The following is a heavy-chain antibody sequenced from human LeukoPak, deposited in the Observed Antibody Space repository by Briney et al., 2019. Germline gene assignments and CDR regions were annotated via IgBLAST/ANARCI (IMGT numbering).Heavy chain of an antibody. V-gene: IGHV5-51*01. CDR2: TYPGDSDT. J-gene: IGHJ4*02. D-gene: IGHD5-18*01. Sequence: GESLKISCKGSGYSFTSYWIGWVRQMPGKGLEWMGITYPGDSDTRYSPSFQGQVTISADKSISTAYLQWSSLKASDTAMYYCARQTPVDTAMVTSMDYWGQGTLVTVSS. CDR1: GYSFTSYW. CDR3: ARQTPVDTAMVTSMDY.